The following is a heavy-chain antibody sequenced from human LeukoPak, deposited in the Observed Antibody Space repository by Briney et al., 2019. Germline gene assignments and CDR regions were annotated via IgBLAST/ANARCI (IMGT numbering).Heavy chain of an antibody. D-gene: IGHD4-23*01. V-gene: IGHV4-34*01. CDR2: INHSGST. J-gene: IGHJ4*02. CDR1: GGSFSGYY. Sequence: PSETLSLTCAVYGGSFSGYYWSWIRQPPGKGPEWIGEINHSGSTNYNPSLKSRVTISVDTPKNQFSLKLSSVTAADTAVYYCARVFSDYGGTRYYFDYWGQGTLVTVSS. CDR3: ARVFSDYGGTRYYFDY.